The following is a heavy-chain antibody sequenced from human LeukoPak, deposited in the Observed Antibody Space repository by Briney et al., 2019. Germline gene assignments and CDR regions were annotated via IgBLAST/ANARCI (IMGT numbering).Heavy chain of an antibody. D-gene: IGHD1-26*01. CDR3: ARDLLGATTPTPYAFDT. Sequence: GGSLRLSCAASGFTVSSNYMSWVRQAPGKGLEWVSVIYSGGSTYYADSVKGRFTISRDNSKNTLYLQMNSLRAEDTAVYYCARDLLGATTPTPYAFDTWGQGTMVTVSS. CDR1: GFTVSSNY. CDR2: IYSGGST. J-gene: IGHJ3*02. V-gene: IGHV3-53*01.